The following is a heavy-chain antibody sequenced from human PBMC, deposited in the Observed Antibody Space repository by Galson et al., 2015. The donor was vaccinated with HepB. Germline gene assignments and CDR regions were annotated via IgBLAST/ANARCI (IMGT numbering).Heavy chain of an antibody. CDR1: GFSFSRYA. J-gene: IGHJ6*02. V-gene: IGHV3-30*04. CDR3: AKDRGDSSWYGGGMDV. Sequence: SLRLSCAASGFSFSRYALHWVRQAPGKGLEWAAVISYDGRNKYYADSAEGRFTISRDNSKNTLYLQMNSLRAEDTAVYYCAKDRGDSSWYGGGMDVWGQGTTVTVSS. D-gene: IGHD6-13*01. CDR2: ISYDGRNK.